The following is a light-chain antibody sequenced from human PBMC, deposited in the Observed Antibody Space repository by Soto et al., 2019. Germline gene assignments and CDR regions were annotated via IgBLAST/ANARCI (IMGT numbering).Light chain of an antibody. Sequence: EIVMTQSPATLSVSPGEGATLSCRASQSIGISLAWYQQKPGQTPSLLIYDASNRATGIPARFSGSGSGTDFTLTISSLQPEDFATYYCQQANSFPLTFGQGTRLEIK. J-gene: IGKJ5*01. CDR1: QSIGIS. V-gene: IGKV3D-15*01. CDR3: QQANSFPLT. CDR2: DAS.